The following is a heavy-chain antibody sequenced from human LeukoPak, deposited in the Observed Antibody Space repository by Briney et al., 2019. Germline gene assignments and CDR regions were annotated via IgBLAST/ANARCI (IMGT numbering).Heavy chain of an antibody. J-gene: IGHJ2*01. D-gene: IGHD6-13*01. CDR3: ARAPGIAAAGYPPAGRNWYFDL. Sequence: SVKVSCKASGGTFSSYAISWVRQSPGQGLEWMGGIIPIFGTANYAQKFQGRVTITTDESTSTAYMELSSLRSEDTAVYYCARAPGIAAAGYPPAGRNWYFDLWGRGTLVTVSS. CDR2: IIPIFGTA. CDR1: GGTFSSYA. V-gene: IGHV1-69*05.